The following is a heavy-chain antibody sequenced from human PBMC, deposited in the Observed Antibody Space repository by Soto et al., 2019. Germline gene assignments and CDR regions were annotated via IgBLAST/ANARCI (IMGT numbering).Heavy chain of an antibody. Sequence: GGSLRLSCAASGFTFSSYGMHWVRQAPGKGLEWVAVIWYDGSNKYYADSVKGRFTISRDNSKNTLYLQMNSLRAEDTAVYYCAREFVGDYDSSGSYLDYWGQGTLVTVSS. CDR1: GFTFSSYG. J-gene: IGHJ4*02. CDR2: IWYDGSNK. CDR3: AREFVGDYDSSGSYLDY. V-gene: IGHV3-33*01. D-gene: IGHD3-22*01.